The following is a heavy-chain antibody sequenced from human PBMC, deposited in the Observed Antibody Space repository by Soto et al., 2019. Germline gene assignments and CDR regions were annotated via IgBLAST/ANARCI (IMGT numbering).Heavy chain of an antibody. CDR1: GYTFTSYA. CDR2: ISAGNGNT. Sequence: ASVKVSCKASGYTFTSYAMHWVRQAPGQRLEWMGWISAGNGNTNYSQKLQGRVTITRDTSTSTAYMELRSLRSDDTAVYYCARDAEYVLLWFGELSYWGQGTLVTVSS. J-gene: IGHJ4*02. CDR3: ARDAEYVLLWFGELSY. V-gene: IGHV1-3*01. D-gene: IGHD3-10*01.